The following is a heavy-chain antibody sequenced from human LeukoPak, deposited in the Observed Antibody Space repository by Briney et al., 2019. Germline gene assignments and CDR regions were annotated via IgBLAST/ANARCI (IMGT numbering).Heavy chain of an antibody. CDR3: ASGYSYGYYYLDN. CDR1: GFTFSSHW. CDR2: INSDGTST. J-gene: IGHJ4*02. D-gene: IGHD5-18*01. Sequence: GESLRLSCAASGFTFSSHWMYWVRQAQGKGLVLVSRINSDGTSTTYGDSVGGRFTISRDNAQNTLYLQMNSLRAEDTAVYYCASGYSYGYYYLDNWGQGTLVTVSS. V-gene: IGHV3-74*01.